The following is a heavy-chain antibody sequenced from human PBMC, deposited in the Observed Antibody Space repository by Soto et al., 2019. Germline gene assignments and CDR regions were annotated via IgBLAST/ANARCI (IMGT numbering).Heavy chain of an antibody. D-gene: IGHD3-3*01. Sequence: SVKVSCKASGGTFSSYAISWVRQAPGQGLEWMGGIIPIFGTANYAQRFQGRVTITADESTSTAYMELSSLRSEDTAVYYCASPASDFWSGYPYGMDVWGQGTTVTVSS. J-gene: IGHJ6*02. CDR3: ASPASDFWSGYPYGMDV. CDR2: IIPIFGTA. V-gene: IGHV1-69*13. CDR1: GGTFSSYA.